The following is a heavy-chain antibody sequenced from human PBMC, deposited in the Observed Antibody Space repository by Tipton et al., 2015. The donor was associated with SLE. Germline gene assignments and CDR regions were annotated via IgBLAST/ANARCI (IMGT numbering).Heavy chain of an antibody. Sequence: TLSLTCTVSGGSIKEYYWTWIRQAPGKGLEWIGHIYHNESPTYNPSLKRRVSMSVMTSENQISLKVTSVTAADTAVYYCARLNMATDNWGQGTLVTVSS. CDR1: GGSIKEYY. CDR2: IYHNESP. J-gene: IGHJ4*02. V-gene: IGHV4-59*01. D-gene: IGHD5-12*01. CDR3: ARLNMATDN.